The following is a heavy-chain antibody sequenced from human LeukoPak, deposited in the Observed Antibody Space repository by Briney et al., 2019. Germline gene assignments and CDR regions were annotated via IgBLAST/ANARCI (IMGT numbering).Heavy chain of an antibody. D-gene: IGHD6-19*01. CDR1: GFTFSTYS. Sequence: GGSLRLSCAASGFTFSTYSMNWVRQAPGKGLEWLSFISTSSSHTYYADSVRGRFTISRDNAKNSLYLQMNSLRAEDTAVYYCARDKTEQWLVLEAFDIWGQGTVVTVSS. CDR3: ARDKTEQWLVLEAFDI. V-gene: IGHV3-21*01. CDR2: ISTSSSHT. J-gene: IGHJ3*02.